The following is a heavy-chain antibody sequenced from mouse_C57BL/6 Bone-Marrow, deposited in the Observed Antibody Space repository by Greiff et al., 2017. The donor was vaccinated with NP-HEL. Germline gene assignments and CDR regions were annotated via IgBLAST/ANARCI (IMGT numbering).Heavy chain of an antibody. CDR1: GYTFTDYY. Sequence: EVQLQQPGAELVKPGASVKISCKASGYTFTDYYMNWVKQSHGKSLEWIGDINPNNGGTSYNQKFKGKATLTVDKSSSTAYMELRSLTSEDSAVYYCAFITTVVATDYYAMDYWGQGTSVTVSS. CDR2: INPNNGGT. CDR3: AFITTVVATDYYAMDY. V-gene: IGHV1-26*01. D-gene: IGHD1-1*01. J-gene: IGHJ4*01.